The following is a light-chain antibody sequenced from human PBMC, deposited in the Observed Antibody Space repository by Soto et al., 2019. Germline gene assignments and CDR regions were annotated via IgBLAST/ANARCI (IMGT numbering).Light chain of an antibody. CDR2: GAS. J-gene: IGKJ1*01. CDR1: QSVGTW. V-gene: IGKV1-5*01. CDR3: QQYNRNTWS. Sequence: DIQMTQSPSTLSASVGGRVTITCRHSQSVGTWVAWYQQKPGKAPKLLIYGASNLESGVPSRFSGSGYGTEFTLTITTLQPDDFATYFCQQYNRNTWSFGPGTKVDIK.